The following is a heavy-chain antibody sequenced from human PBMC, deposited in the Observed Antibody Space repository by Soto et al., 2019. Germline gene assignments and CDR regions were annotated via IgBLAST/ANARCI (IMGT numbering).Heavy chain of an antibody. V-gene: IGHV1-69*12. Sequence: QVQLVQSGAEVKKPGSSVKVSCKVSGGTFSNYSIDWVRLAPGHGLAWMGGIVPIFGTTYYTQKFQGRATIIADDSTTTAYLEMSSLISEDTAIYYCARVEAVAGLYNYHGLDVWGQGTAVTVSS. CDR3: ARVEAVAGLYNYHGLDV. D-gene: IGHD6-19*01. CDR1: GGTFSNYS. J-gene: IGHJ6*02. CDR2: IVPIFGTT.